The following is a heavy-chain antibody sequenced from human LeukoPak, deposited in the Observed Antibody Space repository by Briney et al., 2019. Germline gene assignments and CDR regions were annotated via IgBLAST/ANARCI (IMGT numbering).Heavy chain of an antibody. CDR1: GGSISNYY. Sequence: SETLSLTCTVSGGSISNYYWSWIRQPPGKGLEWIGYIYYRGNTNYNPSLKSRVTISVDTSKNQLSLKLTSVTAADTAVYYCARDHDSSGYYYVGGWFDPWGQGTLVTVSS. D-gene: IGHD3-22*01. CDR2: IYYRGNT. J-gene: IGHJ5*02. V-gene: IGHV4-59*01. CDR3: ARDHDSSGYYYVGGWFDP.